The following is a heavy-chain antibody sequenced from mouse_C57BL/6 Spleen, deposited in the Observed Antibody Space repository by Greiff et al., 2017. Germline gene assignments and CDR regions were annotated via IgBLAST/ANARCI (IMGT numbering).Heavy chain of an antibody. CDR3: ARERYDYDAWAYFDY. CDR1: GFTFSDYY. V-gene: IGHV5-16*01. Sequence: EVMLVESEGGLVQPGSSMKHSCTASGFTFSDYYMAWVRQVPEKGLEWVANINYDGSSTYYLDSLKSRFIISRDNAKNILYLQMSSLKSEDTATYYCARERYDYDAWAYFDYWGQGTTLTVSS. J-gene: IGHJ2*01. D-gene: IGHD2-4*01. CDR2: INYDGSST.